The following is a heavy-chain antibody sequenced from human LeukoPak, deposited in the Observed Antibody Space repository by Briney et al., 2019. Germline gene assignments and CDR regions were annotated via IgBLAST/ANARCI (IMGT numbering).Heavy chain of an antibody. D-gene: IGHD3-10*01. J-gene: IGHJ3*02. CDR3: AKYYYGSGSYLDAFDI. Sequence: GGSLRLSCAASGFTFSSYAMSWVRQAPGKGLEWVSAISGSGGSTYYADSVKGRFTISRDNSKNTLYLQMNSLRAEGTAVYYCAKYYYGSGSYLDAFDIWGQGTMVTVSS. V-gene: IGHV3-23*01. CDR1: GFTFSSYA. CDR2: ISGSGGST.